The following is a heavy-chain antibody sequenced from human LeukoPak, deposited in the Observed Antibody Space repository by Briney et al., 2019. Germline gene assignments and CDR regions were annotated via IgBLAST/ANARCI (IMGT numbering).Heavy chain of an antibody. CDR1: GGSISSSSYY. D-gene: IGHD3-10*01. V-gene: IGHV4-39*07. J-gene: IGHJ5*02. CDR3: ARDLITMVRGPKWQFDP. Sequence: SETLSVTCTVSGGSISSSSYYWGWIRQPPGKGLEWIGSIYYSGSTYYNPSLKSRVTISVDTSKNQFSLKLSSVTAADTAVYYCARDLITMVRGPKWQFDPWGQGTLVTVSS. CDR2: IYYSGST.